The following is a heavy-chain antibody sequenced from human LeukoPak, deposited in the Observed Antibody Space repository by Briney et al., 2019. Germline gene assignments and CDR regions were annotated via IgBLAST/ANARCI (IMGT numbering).Heavy chain of an antibody. D-gene: IGHD1-26*01. J-gene: IGHJ4*02. V-gene: IGHV4-59*01. CDR2: IYYSGST. CDR3: ARDKGAAGAASFDY. Sequence: SETLSLTCTVSGASISSYYWSWIRQPPGKGLEWIGYIYYSGSTNYNPSLKSRVTISVDTSKNQFSLKLSSVTAADTAVYYCARDKGAAGAASFDYWDQGTLVTVSS. CDR1: GASISSYY.